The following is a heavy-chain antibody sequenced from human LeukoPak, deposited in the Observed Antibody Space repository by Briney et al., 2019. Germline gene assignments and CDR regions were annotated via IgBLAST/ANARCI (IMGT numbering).Heavy chain of an antibody. V-gene: IGHV4-34*01. J-gene: IGHJ4*02. D-gene: IGHD3-9*01. Sequence: PSETLSLTCAVYGGSFSGYYWSWIRQPPGKGLEWIGEINHSGSTNYNPSLKSRVTISVDTSKNQFSLKLSSVTAADTAVYYCARGTSYYDILTGYYNLWGQGTLVTVSS. CDR3: ARGTSYYDILTGYYNL. CDR2: INHSGST. CDR1: GGSFSGYY.